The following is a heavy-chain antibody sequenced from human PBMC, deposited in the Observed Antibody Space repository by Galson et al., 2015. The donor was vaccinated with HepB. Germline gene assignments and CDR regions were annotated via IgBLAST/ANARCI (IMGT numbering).Heavy chain of an antibody. CDR2: IYPGDSDT. D-gene: IGHD2-2*02. CDR1: GYSFTSYW. V-gene: IGHV5-51*01. Sequence: QSGAEVKKPGESLKISCKGSGYSFTSYWIGWVRQMPGKGLEWMGIIYPGDSDTRYSPSFQGQVTISADKSISTAYLQWSSLKASDTAMYYCARGLDIVVVPAAIIRGGWFDPWGQGTLVTVSS. CDR3: ARGLDIVVVPAAIIRGGWFDP. J-gene: IGHJ5*02.